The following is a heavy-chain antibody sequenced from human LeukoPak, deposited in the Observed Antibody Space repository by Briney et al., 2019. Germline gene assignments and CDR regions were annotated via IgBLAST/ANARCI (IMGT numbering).Heavy chain of an antibody. CDR1: GFTFSSYW. CDR3: ARSGYDLYYYYYMDV. J-gene: IGHJ6*03. CDR2: IKQDGSEK. Sequence: GGSLRLSCAASGFTFSSYWMSWVRQAPGKGLEWVANIKQDGSEKYYVDSVKGRFTISRDNAENSLYLQMNSLRAEDTAVYYCARSGYDLYYYYYMDVWGKGTTVTVSS. V-gene: IGHV3-7*01. D-gene: IGHD3-3*01.